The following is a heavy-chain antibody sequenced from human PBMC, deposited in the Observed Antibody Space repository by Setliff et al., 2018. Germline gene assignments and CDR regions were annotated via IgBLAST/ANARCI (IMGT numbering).Heavy chain of an antibody. CDR1: GYTLTELS. CDR2: FDPEDGET. D-gene: IGHD2-8*01. CDR3: ATFASYIVLMVYARSGAFDI. V-gene: IGHV1-24*01. J-gene: IGHJ3*02. Sequence: GASVKVSCKVSGYTLTELSMHLVRQAPGKGLEWMGGFDPEDGETIYAQKFQGRVTMTEDTSTDTAYMELSSLRSEDTAVYYCATFASYIVLMVYARSGAFDIWDQGTMVTVSS.